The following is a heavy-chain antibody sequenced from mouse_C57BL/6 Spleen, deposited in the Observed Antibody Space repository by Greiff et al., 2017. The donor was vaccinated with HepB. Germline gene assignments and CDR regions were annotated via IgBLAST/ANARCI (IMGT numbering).Heavy chain of an antibody. V-gene: IGHV5-6*01. CDR1: GFTFSSYG. D-gene: IGHD2-5*01. J-gene: IGHJ2*01. CDR3: ASDYSNYFDY. Sequence: EVKVVESGGDLVKPGGSLKLSCAASGFTFSSYGMSWVRQTPDKRLEWVATISSGGSYTYYPDSVKGRFTISRDNAKNTLYLQMSSLKSEDTAMYYCASDYSNYFDYWGQGTTLTVSS. CDR2: ISSGGSYT.